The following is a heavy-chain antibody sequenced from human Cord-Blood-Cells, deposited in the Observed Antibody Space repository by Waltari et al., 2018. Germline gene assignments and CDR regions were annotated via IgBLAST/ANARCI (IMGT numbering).Heavy chain of an antibody. CDR3: ATNYYDFWSGYYGAFDI. V-gene: IGHV4-38-2*01. CDR1: GYSISSGYY. J-gene: IGHJ3*02. D-gene: IGHD3-3*01. CDR2: IYHSGST. Sequence: QVQLQESGPGLVKPSETLSLTCAVSGYSISSGYYWGWIRQPPGKGLEWIGSIYHSGSTYYNPSLKSRVTISVDTSKNQCSLKLSSVTAADTAVYYCATNYYDFWSGYYGAFDIWGQGTMVTVSS.